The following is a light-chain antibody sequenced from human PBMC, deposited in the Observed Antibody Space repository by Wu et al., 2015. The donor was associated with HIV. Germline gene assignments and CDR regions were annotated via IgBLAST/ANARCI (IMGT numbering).Light chain of an antibody. J-gene: IGKJ2*01. CDR3: QQYNNYFPFT. CDR2: KAS. Sequence: DIQMIQSPSTLSASVGDRVTITCRASQIISSWLAWYQQKPGKAPNLLIYKASTLESGVPSRFSGSGSGTEFTLTISSLQPDDSATYYCQQYNNYFPFTFGQGTKLEIK. V-gene: IGKV1-5*03. CDR1: QIISSW.